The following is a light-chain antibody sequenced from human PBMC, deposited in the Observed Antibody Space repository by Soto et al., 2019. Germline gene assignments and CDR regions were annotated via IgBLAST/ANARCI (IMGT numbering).Light chain of an antibody. Sequence: QSALTQPASVSGSPGQSINISCTGTSSDVGSNNLVSWYQQHPGKAPKFVIYEGSKRPSGVSNRFSGSKSGNTASLTISGLQAEDEADYFCCSYAGNYSPVFGTGTKLTVL. J-gene: IGLJ1*01. CDR2: EGS. CDR3: CSYAGNYSPV. CDR1: SSDVGSNNL. V-gene: IGLV2-23*01.